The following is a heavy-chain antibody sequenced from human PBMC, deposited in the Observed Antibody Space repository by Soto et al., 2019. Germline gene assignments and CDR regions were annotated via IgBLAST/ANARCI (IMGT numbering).Heavy chain of an antibody. D-gene: IGHD2-15*01. J-gene: IGHJ4*02. Sequence: EVQLVESGGGLVQPGGSLRLSCAASGFTFSTYWMNWVRQAPGKGLEWVANIKQDGSEKYYVDSVKGRFTISRDNATSSLYLQMNSLRAGDTAVYYCARDRGYCSGGTCYSVLDYWGQGTLVTVSS. CDR2: IKQDGSEK. CDR1: GFTFSTYW. CDR3: ARDRGYCSGGTCYSVLDY. V-gene: IGHV3-7*01.